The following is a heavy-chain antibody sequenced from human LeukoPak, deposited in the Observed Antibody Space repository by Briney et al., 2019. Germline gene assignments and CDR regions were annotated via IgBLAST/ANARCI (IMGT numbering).Heavy chain of an antibody. J-gene: IGHJ4*02. D-gene: IGHD1-26*01. CDR3: ARKVTGTYPFDY. Sequence: PGGSLRLSCVGSGFSFNNAWVTWVRQAPGKGLEWVGRIKSTRDGGTSNCAEPVKGRFTISRDNSKNTLYLQMGSLRPEDMAVYYCARKVTGTYPFDYWGQGTLVTVSS. V-gene: IGHV3-15*01. CDR1: GFSFNNAW. CDR2: IKSTRDGGTS.